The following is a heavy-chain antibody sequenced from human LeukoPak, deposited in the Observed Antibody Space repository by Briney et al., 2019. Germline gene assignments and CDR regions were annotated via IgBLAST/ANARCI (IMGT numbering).Heavy chain of an antibody. CDR2: INHNGST. V-gene: IGHV4-34*01. CDR3: ARGHSSSWYVRRCFDY. J-gene: IGHJ4*02. CDR1: GGSFSGYY. D-gene: IGHD6-13*01. Sequence: SETLSLTCAVYGGSFSGYYWSWIRQPPGKGLEWIGEINHNGSTNYNPSLKSRVTISVDTSKNRFSLKLSSVTAADTAVYYCARGHSSSWYVRRCFDYWGQGTLVTVSS.